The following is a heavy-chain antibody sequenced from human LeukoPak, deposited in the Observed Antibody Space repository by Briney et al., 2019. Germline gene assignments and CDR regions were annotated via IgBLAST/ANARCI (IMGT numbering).Heavy chain of an antibody. CDR3: ARHGGYSSSWSIDY. J-gene: IGHJ4*02. Sequence: SETLSLTCTVSGGSISSYYWSWIRQPPGKGLEWIGYIYYSGSTNYNPSLKSRVTISVDTSKNQFSLKLSSVTAADTAAYYCARHGGYSSSWSIDYWGQGTLVTVSS. D-gene: IGHD6-13*01. CDR1: GGSISSYY. V-gene: IGHV4-59*08. CDR2: IYYSGST.